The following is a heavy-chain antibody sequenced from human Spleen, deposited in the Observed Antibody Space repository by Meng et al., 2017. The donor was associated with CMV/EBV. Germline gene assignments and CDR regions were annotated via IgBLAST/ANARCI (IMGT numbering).Heavy chain of an antibody. J-gene: IGHJ4*02. Sequence: GESLKISCAASGFTFSSYWMSWVRQAPGKGLEWVANIKQDGSEKYYVDSVKGRFTISRDNAKNSLYLQMNSLRAEDTAVYYCARSHRYNYYLNYWGQGNLVTVSS. V-gene: IGHV3-7*01. CDR2: IKQDGSEK. CDR3: ARSHRYNYYLNY. CDR1: GFTFSSYW. D-gene: IGHD1-1*01.